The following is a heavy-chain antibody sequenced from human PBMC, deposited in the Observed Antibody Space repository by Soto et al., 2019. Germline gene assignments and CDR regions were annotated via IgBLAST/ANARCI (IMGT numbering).Heavy chain of an antibody. D-gene: IGHD4-17*01. CDR3: ARERENDYGDYEKYYFDD. Sequence: GGSLRLSCAASGFTFSSYGMHWVRQAPGKGLEWVAVIWYDGSNKYYADSVKGRFTISRDNSKNTLYLQMNSLRAEDTAVYYCARERENDYGDYEKYYFDDWGQGTLVTVSS. V-gene: IGHV3-33*01. CDR1: GFTFSSYG. J-gene: IGHJ4*02. CDR2: IWYDGSNK.